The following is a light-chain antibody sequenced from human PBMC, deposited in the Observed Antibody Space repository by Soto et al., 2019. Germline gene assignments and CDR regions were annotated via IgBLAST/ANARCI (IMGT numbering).Light chain of an antibody. CDR3: CSYTPNNTWV. J-gene: IGLJ3*02. Sequence: QSALTQPASVSGSPGQSITISCTGTNSDVGGYNYVSWYQQHPGKAPKLIIYEVSDRPSGISTRFSASKSGNTASLTISGLQPGDEADYYCCSYTPNNTWVFGGGTKPTVL. CDR2: EVS. CDR1: NSDVGGYNY. V-gene: IGLV2-14*01.